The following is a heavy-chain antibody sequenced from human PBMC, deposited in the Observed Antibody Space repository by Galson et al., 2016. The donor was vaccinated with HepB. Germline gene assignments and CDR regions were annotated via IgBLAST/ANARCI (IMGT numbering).Heavy chain of an antibody. J-gene: IGHJ5*02. CDR1: GFNFRSYW. CDR3: SRRGGRAWFDP. CDR2: IKQDGSKK. Sequence: SLRLSCAATGFNFRSYWMHWVRQAPGKGLEWVAPIKQDGSKKYYVDSVKGRFTISRDNDKNSLSLQMNSLRAEDTALYYCSRRGGRAWFDPWGQGTLVTVSS. V-gene: IGHV3-7*01.